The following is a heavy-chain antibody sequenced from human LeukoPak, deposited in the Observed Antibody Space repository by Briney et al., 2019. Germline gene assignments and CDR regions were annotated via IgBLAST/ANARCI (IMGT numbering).Heavy chain of an antibody. Sequence: GGSLRLSCAASGFTFSSYAMSWVRQAPGKGLEWVSAISGSGGSTYYADSVKGRFTISRDNSKNTLYLQMNSLRAEDTAVYYCAKDIVVVTTAKGPFDYWGQGTLVTVSS. CDR1: GFTFSSYA. J-gene: IGHJ4*02. V-gene: IGHV3-23*01. CDR2: ISGSGGST. D-gene: IGHD2-15*01. CDR3: AKDIVVVTTAKGPFDY.